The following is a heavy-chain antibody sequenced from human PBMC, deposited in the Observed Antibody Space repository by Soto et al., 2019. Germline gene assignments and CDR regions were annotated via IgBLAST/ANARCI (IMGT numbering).Heavy chain of an antibody. Sequence: GGSLRLSCAVSGFTFSNYWMTWFRQAPGKGLEWVANIKEDGSDKYYLDSVKGRFTISKDNAKNSVYLQLNSLRAEDTAIYYCARLGHLGEYNYGYGDFCGQGTLVTVSS. V-gene: IGHV3-7*01. CDR2: IKEDGSDK. CDR1: GFTFSNYW. J-gene: IGHJ4*02. CDR3: ARLGHLGEYNYGYGDF. D-gene: IGHD5-18*01.